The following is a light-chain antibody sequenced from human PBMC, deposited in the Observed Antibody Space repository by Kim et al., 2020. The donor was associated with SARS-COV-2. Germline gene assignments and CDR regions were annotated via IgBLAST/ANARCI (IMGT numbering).Light chain of an antibody. V-gene: IGKV1-39*01. CDR3: QQTYISPFT. CDR2: AAS. J-gene: IGKJ3*01. Sequence: ASVGDRVTITCRTSQNINSHLNWYHQKPGRAPKLLIYAASTLQGGVPSRFSGSGSESDFTLTISSLQPEDFATYFCQQTYISPFTFGPGTKVDIK. CDR1: QNINSH.